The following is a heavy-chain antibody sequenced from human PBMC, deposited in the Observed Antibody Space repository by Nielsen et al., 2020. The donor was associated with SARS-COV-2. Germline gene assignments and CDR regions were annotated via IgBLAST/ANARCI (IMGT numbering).Heavy chain of an antibody. CDR1: GGSVSSGSYY. CDR3: ARGMTTVTTSAFDVARYYYYYYGMDV. CDR2: IYYSGST. Sequence: SETLSLTCTVSGGSVSSGSYYWSWIRQPPGKGLEWIGYIYYSGSTNYNPSLKSRVTISVDTSKNQFSLKLSSVTAADTAVYYCARGMTTVTTSAFDVARYYYYYYGMDVWGQGTTVTVSS. J-gene: IGHJ6*02. V-gene: IGHV4-61*01. D-gene: IGHD4-17*01.